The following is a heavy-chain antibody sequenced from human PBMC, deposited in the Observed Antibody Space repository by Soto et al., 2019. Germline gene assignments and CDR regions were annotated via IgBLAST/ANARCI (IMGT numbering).Heavy chain of an antibody. CDR1: GFTFRSYA. Sequence: QLLESGGGLVQPGGSLRLSCATSGFTFRSYAMSWVRQAPGKGLQWVSTITNSGGNTFYAGSVKGRFTISRDNSKSTLSLQINSLKAEDTAIYYCAKGNGAGGGRGAYFHSWGQGTLVTVSS. J-gene: IGHJ4*02. V-gene: IGHV3-23*01. D-gene: IGHD2-15*01. CDR3: AKGNGAGGGRGAYFHS. CDR2: ITNSGGNT.